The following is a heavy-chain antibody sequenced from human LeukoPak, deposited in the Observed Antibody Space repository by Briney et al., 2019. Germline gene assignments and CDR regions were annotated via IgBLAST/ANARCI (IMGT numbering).Heavy chain of an antibody. D-gene: IGHD3-3*01. CDR3: ARGQPTCYDFWSGYYPYYYYYGMDV. CDR2: ISSSSSSYI. V-gene: IGHV3-21*01. Sequence: KPGGSLRLSCAASGFSFSSYSMNWVRQAPGKGLEWVSSISSSSSSYISYVDSVKGRFTISRDNAQNSLYLQMNSLRAEDTAVYYCARGQPTCYDFWSGYYPYYYYYGMDVWGQGTTVTVSS. J-gene: IGHJ6*02. CDR1: GFSFSSYS.